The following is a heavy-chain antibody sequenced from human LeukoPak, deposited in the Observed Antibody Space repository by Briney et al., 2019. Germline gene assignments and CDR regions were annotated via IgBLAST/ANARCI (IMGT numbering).Heavy chain of an antibody. CDR1: GYSISSGYY. CDR2: IYHSGST. D-gene: IGHD3-10*01. V-gene: IGHV4-38-2*01. CDR3: ARSGYMVRGVLDY. Sequence: SETLSLTCAVSGYSISSGYYWGWIRQPPGKGLGWIGSIYHSGSTYYNPSLKSRVTISGDTSKNQFSLKLSSVTAADTAVYYCARSGYMVRGVLDYWGQGTLVTVSS. J-gene: IGHJ4*02.